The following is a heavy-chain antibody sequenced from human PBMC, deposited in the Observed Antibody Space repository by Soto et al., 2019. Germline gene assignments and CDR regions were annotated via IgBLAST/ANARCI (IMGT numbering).Heavy chain of an antibody. V-gene: IGHV3-7*01. CDR1: EFTFSKYW. CDR2: IKEDGSET. Sequence: EVYLVESGGGLVRPGGSLRLSCAASEFTFSKYWMSWVRQAPGEGLEWVANIKEDGSETYYVDSVKGRFTISKDNTKNSLPMPMNSRRAADTAVYYCARFRLYSSITGCFADAFDVWGQGTMVSVFS. CDR3: ARFRLYSSITGCFADAFDV. J-gene: IGHJ3*01. D-gene: IGHD2-2*01.